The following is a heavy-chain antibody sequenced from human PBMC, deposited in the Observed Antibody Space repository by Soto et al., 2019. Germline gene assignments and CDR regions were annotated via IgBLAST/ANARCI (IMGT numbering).Heavy chain of an antibody. CDR3: ARSPYYYFWSGGNYFDY. D-gene: IGHD3-3*01. CDR1: GFTFSSYE. Sequence: GGSLRLSCAASGFTFSSYEMNWVRQAPGKGLEWVSYISSSGSTIYYADSVKGRFTISRDNAKNSLYLQMNSLRAEDTAVYYCARSPYYYFWSGGNYFDYWGQGTLVTVSS. CDR2: ISSSGSTI. J-gene: IGHJ4*02. V-gene: IGHV3-48*03.